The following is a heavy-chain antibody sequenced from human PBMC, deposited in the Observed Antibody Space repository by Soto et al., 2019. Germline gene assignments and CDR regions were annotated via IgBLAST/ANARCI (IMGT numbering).Heavy chain of an antibody. J-gene: IGHJ4*02. CDR2: TYYRSKWYN. CDR1: GDSVSSNSAA. D-gene: IGHD2-15*01. V-gene: IGHV6-1*01. Sequence: SPTLSLTCAISGDSVSSNSAAWNWIRQSPSRGLEWLGRTYYRSKWYNDYAVSVKSRITINPDTSKNQFSLQLNSVTPEDTAVYYCARAVPLVVVAPSGRFDYWGQGTLVTVSS. CDR3: ARAVPLVVVAPSGRFDY.